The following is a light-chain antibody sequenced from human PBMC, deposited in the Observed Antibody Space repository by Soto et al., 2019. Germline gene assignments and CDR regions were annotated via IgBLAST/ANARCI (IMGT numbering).Light chain of an antibody. Sequence: DIQMTQSPSSLSASVGDRVTITCRATQGIKSDLGWYQQKPGKAPKRLIFAASTLQSGVPSRFSGSGSGIEFTLTISSLQPEDFAPYYCQQHHNFPLTFGGGTKVEIK. V-gene: IGKV1-17*01. J-gene: IGKJ4*01. CDR1: QGIKSD. CDR3: QQHHNFPLT. CDR2: AAS.